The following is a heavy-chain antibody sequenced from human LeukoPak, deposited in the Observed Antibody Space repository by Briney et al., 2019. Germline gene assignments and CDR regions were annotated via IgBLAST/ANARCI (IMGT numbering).Heavy chain of an antibody. D-gene: IGHD6-13*01. J-gene: IGHJ4*02. CDR2: IWYDGSNK. CDR1: GFTFSSYG. V-gene: IGHV3-33*01. Sequence: PGRSLRLSCAASGFTFSSYGMHWVRQAPGKGLEGVAVIWYDGSNKYYADSVKGRFTISRDNSKNTLYLQMNSLRAEDTAVYYCARDLRYSSSWYWPNFDYWGQGTLVTVSS. CDR3: ARDLRYSSSWYWPNFDY.